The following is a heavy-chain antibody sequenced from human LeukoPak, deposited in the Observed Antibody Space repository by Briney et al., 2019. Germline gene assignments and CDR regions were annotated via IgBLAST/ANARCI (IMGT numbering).Heavy chain of an antibody. V-gene: IGHV5-51*01. Sequence: GESLKISCKGSGYSFTSYWIGWVRQMPGKGLEWMGIIYPGDSDTRYSPSFQGQVTISADKSISTAYLQWSSLKASDTAMYYCARLDYHDNSGYYSQLPHWGQGTLVTVSS. CDR2: IYPGDSDT. CDR3: ARLDYHDNSGYYSQLPH. J-gene: IGHJ1*01. CDR1: GYSFTSYW. D-gene: IGHD3-22*01.